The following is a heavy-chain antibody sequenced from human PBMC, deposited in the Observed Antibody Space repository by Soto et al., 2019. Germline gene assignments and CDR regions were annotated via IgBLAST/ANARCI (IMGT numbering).Heavy chain of an antibody. Sequence: QVQLVQSGAEVKKPGSSVKVSCKASGGTFSSYAISWVRQAPGQGLEWMGGIIPIFGTANYAQKFQGRVTITADESTRTAYMELSSLRSEDTAVYYCARGGQFERWGLLRGHAFDIWGQGKMVNGSS. V-gene: IGHV1-69*12. CDR3: ARGGQFERWGLLRGHAFDI. J-gene: IGHJ3*02. D-gene: IGHD1-26*01. CDR1: GGTFSSYA. CDR2: IIPIFGTA.